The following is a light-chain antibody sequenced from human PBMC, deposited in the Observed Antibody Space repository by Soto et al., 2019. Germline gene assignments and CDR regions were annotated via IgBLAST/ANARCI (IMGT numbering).Light chain of an antibody. Sequence: DIQITQSPSSLSASVGDRVTITCRASQSISNYLNWYQQKPGTAPKLLIYTASSLQSGVPSRFSGGGSGTDFTLTISSLQPEDFATYYCQQSHSTPLTFGGGTKVDI. CDR3: QQSHSTPLT. V-gene: IGKV1-39*01. CDR1: QSISNY. CDR2: TAS. J-gene: IGKJ4*01.